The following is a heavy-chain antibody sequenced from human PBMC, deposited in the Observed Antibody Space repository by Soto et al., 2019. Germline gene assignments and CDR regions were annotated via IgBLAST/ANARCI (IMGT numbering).Heavy chain of an antibody. V-gene: IGHV3-30*09. CDR2: ISYGGDNK. CDR1: GFIFSDYA. D-gene: IGHD6-13*01. Sequence: QVQLVESGGGVVQPGRSLRLSCAASGFIFSDYAMHWVRQAPGKGLEWVAVISYGGDNKYYADSVRGRFAISRDNLKNTLYLQMNSLNPEDTAVYHCAKALHRTSWYGVEADFWGQGTLVTVSS. J-gene: IGHJ4*02. CDR3: AKALHRTSWYGVEADF.